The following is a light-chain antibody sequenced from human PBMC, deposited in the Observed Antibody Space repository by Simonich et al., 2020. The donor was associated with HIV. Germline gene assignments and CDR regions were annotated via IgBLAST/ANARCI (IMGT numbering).Light chain of an antibody. CDR1: QSVLYSSNNKNY. Sequence: DIVMTQSPDSLAVSLGERATINCKSSQSVLYSSNNKNYLAWYQQKPGQPPKRLIYWAATRESGVPDRFSGSGSGKDFTLTISSLQAEDVAVYYCQQYYSTPGTFGQGTKVEIK. CDR3: QQYYSTPGT. CDR2: WAA. V-gene: IGKV4-1*01. J-gene: IGKJ1*01.